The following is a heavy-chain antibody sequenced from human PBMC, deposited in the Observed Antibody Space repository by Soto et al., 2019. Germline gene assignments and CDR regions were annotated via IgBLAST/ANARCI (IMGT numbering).Heavy chain of an antibody. V-gene: IGHV4-34*01. D-gene: IGHD3-3*01. CDR3: AREGEGTSYYDFWSGYYTHYYYGMDV. CDR1: GGSFSGYY. Sequence: SETQSLTCAVYGGSFSGYYWSWIRQPPGKGLEWIGEINHSGSTNYNPSLKSRVTISVDTSKNQFSLKLSSVTAADTAVYDCAREGEGTSYYDFWSGYYTHYYYGMDVWGQGTTVTVSS. J-gene: IGHJ6*02. CDR2: INHSGST.